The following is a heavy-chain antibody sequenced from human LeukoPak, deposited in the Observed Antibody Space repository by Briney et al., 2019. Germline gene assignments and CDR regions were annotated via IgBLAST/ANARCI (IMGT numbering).Heavy chain of an antibody. CDR1: GGSISSGGYY. CDR3: ARDLGYDILTGSLGD. CDR2: IYYSGST. J-gene: IGHJ4*02. V-gene: IGHV4-31*03. Sequence: ASETLSLTCTVSGGSISSGGYYWSWIRQHPGKGLEWIGYIYYSGSTYYNPSLKSRVTISVDTSKNQFSLKLSSVTAADTAVYYCARDLGYDILTGSLGDWGQGTLVTVSS. D-gene: IGHD3-9*01.